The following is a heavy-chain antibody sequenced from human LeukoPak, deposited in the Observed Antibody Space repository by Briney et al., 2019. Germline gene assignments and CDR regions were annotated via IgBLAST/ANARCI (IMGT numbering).Heavy chain of an antibody. CDR3: VKNNLIGYKFGYDDY. Sequence: GGSLRLSCAASGFTFSSYGMHWVRQAPGKGLEWVAVISYDGSNKYYADSVKGRFTISRDNSKDTLYLQLNSLRVEDTAVYYCVKNNLIGYKFGYDDYWGQGTPVTVSS. CDR2: ISYDGSNK. J-gene: IGHJ4*02. V-gene: IGHV3-30*18. D-gene: IGHD5-18*01. CDR1: GFTFSSYG.